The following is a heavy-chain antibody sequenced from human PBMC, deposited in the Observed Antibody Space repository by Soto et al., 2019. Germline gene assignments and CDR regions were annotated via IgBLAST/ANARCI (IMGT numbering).Heavy chain of an antibody. Sequence: QVQLVQSGAEVKKPGSSVKVSCRASGGTFSNYTFSWVRQAPGQGLEWLGRIIPIIRIANYAQKFQGRVTITADKSTSTAYMELSSLTSEDTAVYYCARELFSTWGVVTQDGDYWGQGTLVTVSS. V-gene: IGHV1-69*08. CDR3: ARELFSTWGVVTQDGDY. CDR1: GGTFSNYT. J-gene: IGHJ4*02. CDR2: IIPIIRIA. D-gene: IGHD2-15*01.